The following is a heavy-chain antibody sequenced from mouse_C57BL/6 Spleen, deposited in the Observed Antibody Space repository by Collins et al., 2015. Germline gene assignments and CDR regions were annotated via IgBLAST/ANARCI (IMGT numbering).Heavy chain of an antibody. V-gene: IGHV3-2*02. J-gene: IGHJ3*01. CDR1: GYSITSDYA. CDR2: ISYSGIT. CDR3: ARSYGSSLFAY. Sequence: DVQLQESGPGLVKPSQSLSLTCTVTGYSITSDYAWNWIRQFPGNKLEWMGYISYSGITSYNPSLKSRISITRDTSKNQFFLQLNSVTTEDTATYYCARSYGSSLFAYWGQGTLVTVSA. D-gene: IGHD1-1*01.